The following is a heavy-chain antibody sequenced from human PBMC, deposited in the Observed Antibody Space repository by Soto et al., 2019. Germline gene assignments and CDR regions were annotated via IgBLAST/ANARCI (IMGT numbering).Heavy chain of an antibody. CDR3: ARRNTGYSSGWYAEPPYYYYYMDG. V-gene: IGHV3-48*01. CDR1: GFTFSSYS. CDR2: ISSSSTI. Sequence: GGSLRLSCAASGFTFSSYSMNWVRQAPGKGLEWVSYISSSSTIYYADSVKGRFTISRDNAKNSLYLQMNSLRAEDTAVYYCARRNTGYSSGWYAEPPYYYYYMDGWGKGTTVTVSS. J-gene: IGHJ6*03. D-gene: IGHD6-19*01.